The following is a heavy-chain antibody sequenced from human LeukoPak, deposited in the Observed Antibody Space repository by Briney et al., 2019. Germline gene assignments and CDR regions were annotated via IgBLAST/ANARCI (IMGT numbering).Heavy chain of an antibody. CDR3: ARVGFTARANDTFDI. D-gene: IGHD3-16*01. V-gene: IGHV4-61*02. Sequence: SQTLSLTCTVSGGSISSGSYYWSWIRQPGGRGLEWIGRIYTSGSTNYNTSLKSRVTISVDTSKNQFSLKLSPVTAADTAVYYCARVGFTARANDTFDIWGQGTMVTVSS. J-gene: IGHJ3*02. CDR2: IYTSGST. CDR1: GGSISSGSYY.